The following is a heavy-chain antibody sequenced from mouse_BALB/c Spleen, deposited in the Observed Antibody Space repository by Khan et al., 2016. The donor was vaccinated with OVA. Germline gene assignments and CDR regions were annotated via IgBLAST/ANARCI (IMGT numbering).Heavy chain of an antibody. V-gene: IGHV3-2*02. CDR1: GYSITTDYA. D-gene: IGHD1-1*01. CDR2: ISYSGNT. J-gene: IGHJ2*01. Sequence: EVQLVETGPGLVKPSQSLSLTCTVTGYSITTDYAWNWIRQFPGNKLEWMGYISYSGNTKYNPSLTSRISITRNTSKKQFFLQLKSVTTEDTARYYCARVYGGDFDYWGQGTTLTVSS. CDR3: ARVYGGDFDY.